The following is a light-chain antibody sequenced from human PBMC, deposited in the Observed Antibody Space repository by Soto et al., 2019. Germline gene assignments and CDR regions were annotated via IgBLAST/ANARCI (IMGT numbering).Light chain of an antibody. CDR1: SSNIGSNF. V-gene: IGLV1-47*01. J-gene: IGLJ3*02. CDR2: RNN. Sequence: QSVLTQPPSASGTPGQRVTISCSGSSSNIGSNFVYWYQQFPGTAPKLLIYRNNQRPSGVPDRSSGSKSGTSASLAISALPSEDEADYYCAAWDDSLSGWVFGGGTKLTVL. CDR3: AAWDDSLSGWV.